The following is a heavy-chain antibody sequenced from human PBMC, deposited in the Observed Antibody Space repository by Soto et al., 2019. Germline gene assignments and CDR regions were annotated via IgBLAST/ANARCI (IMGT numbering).Heavy chain of an antibody. V-gene: IGHV4-59*01. Sequence: KTSETLSLTCTVSGGSISSYYWSWIRQPPGKGLEWIGYIYYSGSTNYNPSLKSRVTISVDTSKNQFSLKLSSVTAADTAVYYCARVVGPRIGYDSGSMADVNWFDPWGQGTLVTVSS. CDR2: IYYSGST. CDR1: GGSISSYY. J-gene: IGHJ5*02. D-gene: IGHD5-12*01. CDR3: ARVVGPRIGYDSGSMADVNWFDP.